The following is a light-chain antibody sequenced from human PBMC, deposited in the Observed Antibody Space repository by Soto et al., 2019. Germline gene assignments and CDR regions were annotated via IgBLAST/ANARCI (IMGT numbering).Light chain of an antibody. CDR1: SSDVGGYNY. CDR3: SSFTSSNTVV. CDR2: EVA. Sequence: QSALTQPASVSGSPGQSITISCTGTSSDVGGYNYVSWYQQHPGNAPKLIIYEVANRPSGVSTRFSGSKSGNMASLTISGLQAEDEAGYYCSSFTSSNTVVFGGGTKLT. V-gene: IGLV2-14*01. J-gene: IGLJ3*02.